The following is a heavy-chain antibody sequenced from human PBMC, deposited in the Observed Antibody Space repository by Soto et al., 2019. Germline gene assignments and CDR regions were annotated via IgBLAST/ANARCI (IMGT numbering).Heavy chain of an antibody. D-gene: IGHD4-17*01. V-gene: IGHV4-34*01. CDR3: ARGPKPITVTTYYFDY. Sequence: SETLSLTCAVYGGSFSGYYWSWIRQPPGKGLEWIGEINHSGSTNYNPSLKSRVTISVDTSKNQFSLKLSSVTAADTAVYYYARGPKPITVTTYYFDYWGQGTLVTVSS. CDR2: INHSGST. J-gene: IGHJ4*02. CDR1: GGSFSGYY.